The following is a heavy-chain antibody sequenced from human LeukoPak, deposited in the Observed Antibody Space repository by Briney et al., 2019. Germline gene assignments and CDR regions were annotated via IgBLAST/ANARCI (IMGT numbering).Heavy chain of an antibody. V-gene: IGHV4-4*07. CDR3: ARDPRIVGATHDAFDT. J-gene: IGHJ3*02. CDR2: IYTSGST. Sequence: SETLSLTCTVSGGSISSYYWSWIRQPAGKGLEWIGRIYTSGSTNYNPSLKSRVTMSVDTSKNQFSLKLSSVTAADTAVYYCARDPRIVGATHDAFDTWGQGTMVTVSS. CDR1: GGSISSYY. D-gene: IGHD1-26*01.